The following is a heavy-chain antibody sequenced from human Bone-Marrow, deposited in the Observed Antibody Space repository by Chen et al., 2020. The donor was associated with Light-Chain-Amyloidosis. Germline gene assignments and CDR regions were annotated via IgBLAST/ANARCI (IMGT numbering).Heavy chain of an antibody. J-gene: IGHJ4*02. V-gene: IGHV3-23*01. CDR1: GFTFSNYA. CDR2: ISGGGAGT. CDR3: ARAPTSVAPPYFFDY. Sequence: EVQLSESGGGLVQPGGSLRLSCAASGFTFSNYAMNWVRQAPGKGLECVSTISGGGAGTYYADSVRGRFTISRDNSKNTLYLQMNSLRAEDTAVYHCARAPTSVAPPYFFDYWGQGILVAVSS.